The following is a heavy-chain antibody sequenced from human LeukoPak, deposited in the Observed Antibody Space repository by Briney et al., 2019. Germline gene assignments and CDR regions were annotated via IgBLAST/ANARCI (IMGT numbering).Heavy chain of an antibody. Sequence: GGPLRLSCAASGFTFSSYWMSWVRQAPGKGLEWVANIKQDGSEKYYVDSVKGRFTISRDNAKNSLYLQMNSLRAEDTAVYYCARDSNFLNLEAWGFDYWGQGTLVTVSS. D-gene: IGHD7-27*01. CDR2: IKQDGSEK. V-gene: IGHV3-7*01. CDR3: ARDSNFLNLEAWGFDY. CDR1: GFTFSSYW. J-gene: IGHJ4*02.